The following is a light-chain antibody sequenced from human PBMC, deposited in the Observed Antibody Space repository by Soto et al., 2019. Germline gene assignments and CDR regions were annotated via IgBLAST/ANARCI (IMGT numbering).Light chain of an antibody. J-gene: IGKJ5*01. CDR1: QGSSTY. CDR3: QQLKSYPIS. CDR2: AAS. V-gene: IGKV1-9*01. Sequence: DFQLTQSPSFLFTSVGDRVTITCRASQGSSTYLGWYQQKPGKAPNLLIYAASTLQDGVPSRFSGSGSGTKFTLTISSLQPEDYATDDCQQLKSYPISFWHGTGLE.